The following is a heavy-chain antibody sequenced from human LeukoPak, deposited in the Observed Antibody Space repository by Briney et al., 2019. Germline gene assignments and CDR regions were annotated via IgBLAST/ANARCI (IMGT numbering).Heavy chain of an antibody. V-gene: IGHV1-46*01. Sequence: ASVKVSCKASGYTFTSYYMHWVRQAPGQGLEWMGIINPSGGSTSYAQKFQGRVTMTRDTSTTTVYMELSSLRSEDTAVYYCATYYYDSTGYYYALRDWGQGTLVTVSS. J-gene: IGHJ4*02. D-gene: IGHD3-22*01. CDR1: GYTFTSYY. CDR3: ATYYYDSTGYYYALRD. CDR2: INPSGGST.